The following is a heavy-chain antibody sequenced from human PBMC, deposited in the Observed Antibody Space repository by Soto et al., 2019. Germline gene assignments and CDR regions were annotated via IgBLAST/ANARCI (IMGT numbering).Heavy chain of an antibody. CDR3: ARDRWVLTKGHHYYYYGMDV. Sequence: QVQLVQSGAEVKKPGASVKVSCKASGYTFTSYGISWVRQAPGQGLEWMGWISAYNGNTNYAQKLQGRVTMTTDTATSTAYMELRSLRSDDTAVYYCARDRWVLTKGHHYYYYGMDVWGQGTTVTVSS. V-gene: IGHV1-18*01. D-gene: IGHD2-8*02. CDR2: ISAYNGNT. CDR1: GYTFTSYG. J-gene: IGHJ6*02.